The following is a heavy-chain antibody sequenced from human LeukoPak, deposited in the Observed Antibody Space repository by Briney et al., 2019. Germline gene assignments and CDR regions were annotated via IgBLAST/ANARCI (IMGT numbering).Heavy chain of an antibody. Sequence: PGGSLRLSCAASGFTVSSNYMSWVRQAPGKGLEWVSVIYSGGSTYYADSVKGRFTISRDNSKNTLYLQMNSLRAEDTAVYYCAREPGYCSGGSCPFDYWGQGTLVTVSS. CDR2: IYSGGST. V-gene: IGHV3-53*01. J-gene: IGHJ4*02. D-gene: IGHD2-15*01. CDR3: AREPGYCSGGSCPFDY. CDR1: GFTVSSNY.